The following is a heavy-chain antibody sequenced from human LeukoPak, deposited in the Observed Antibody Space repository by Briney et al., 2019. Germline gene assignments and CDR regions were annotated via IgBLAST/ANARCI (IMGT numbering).Heavy chain of an antibody. V-gene: IGHV4-34*01. Sequence: LSETLSLTCGVSGGSLSFYYWSWIRQSPGKGLEWIAEISQNGDSNYNMSLKSRVTISLDKSKNQVSLKLNSVTAADTAVYYCARDLYIAAAGTDWFDPWGQGTLVTVSS. CDR1: GGSLSFYY. D-gene: IGHD6-13*01. CDR3: ARDLYIAAAGTDWFDP. J-gene: IGHJ5*02. CDR2: ISQNGDS.